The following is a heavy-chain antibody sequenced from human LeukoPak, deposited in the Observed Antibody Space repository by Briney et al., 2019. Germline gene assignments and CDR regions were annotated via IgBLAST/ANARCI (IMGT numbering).Heavy chain of an antibody. CDR2: TSGSGGST. Sequence: GGSLRLSCAASGFTFSTYAMSWVRQAPGKGLEWVSATSGSGGSTSYADSVKGRFTISRDNSKNTLYLQLNSLRGDDTPRYYCAKDRGVGGVIWWGFDYWGQGTLVTVSS. CDR1: GFTFSTYA. D-gene: IGHD3-10*01. CDR3: AKDRGVGGVIWWGFDY. V-gene: IGHV3-23*01. J-gene: IGHJ4*02.